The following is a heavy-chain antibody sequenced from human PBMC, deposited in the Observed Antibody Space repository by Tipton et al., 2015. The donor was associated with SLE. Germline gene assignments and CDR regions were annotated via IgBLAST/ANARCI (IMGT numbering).Heavy chain of an antibody. J-gene: IGHJ6*02. Sequence: SLRLSCAASGFTFSDSGMHWVRQAPGKGLEWVSFIRSDGGDRNYVVSVRGRFTISRDNSKNTLFLQMNSLRVEDTGVYYCAKGTDWDVWGQGTTVTVSS. CDR2: IRSDGGDR. V-gene: IGHV3-30*02. CDR3: AKGTDWDV. D-gene: IGHD2-21*01. CDR1: GFTFSDSG.